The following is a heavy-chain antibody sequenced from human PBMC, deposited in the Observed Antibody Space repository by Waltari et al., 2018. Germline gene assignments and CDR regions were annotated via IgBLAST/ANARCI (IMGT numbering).Heavy chain of an antibody. CDR2: INHREST. D-gene: IGHD3-3*01. V-gene: IGHV4-34*01. CDR3: ARGGYDFWSGYYLAVDY. Sequence: QVQLQQWGAGLLKPSETLSLTCAVYGGSFSGYSWSWIRQPPGKGLEWIGEINHRESTKYNPSLKSQVTITVDTSKNQVSRKLSSVTAADTAVYYCARGGYDFWSGYYLAVDYWGQGTRVTVSS. J-gene: IGHJ4*02. CDR1: GGSFSGYS.